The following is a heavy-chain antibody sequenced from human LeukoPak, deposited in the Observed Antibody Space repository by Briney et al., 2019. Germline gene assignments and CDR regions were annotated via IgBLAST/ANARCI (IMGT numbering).Heavy chain of an antibody. CDR2: INPGNGNT. V-gene: IGHV1-3*01. D-gene: IGHD6-19*01. CDR3: ANWAGTPAGYFSGPLDY. Sequence: ASVKVSCKASGYTLTDHDIHWVRQAPGQRLEWMGWINPGNGNTKYSQKFQGGVTITRDTSASTAYMELSSLTSEDTAVYYCANWAGTPAGYFSGPLDYWGQGTLVTVSS. J-gene: IGHJ4*02. CDR1: GYTLTDHD.